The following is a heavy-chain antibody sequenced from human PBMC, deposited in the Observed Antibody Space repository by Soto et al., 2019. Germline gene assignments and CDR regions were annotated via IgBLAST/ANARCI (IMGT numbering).Heavy chain of an antibody. CDR2: INHSGIT. J-gene: IGHJ4*02. CDR3: ARGRRRGGYAHFDY. CDR1: GGSFSGYY. Sequence: QVQLQQWGAGLLKPSETLSLTCAVYGGSFSGYYCSWIRQPPGKWLEWMGEINHSGITNYNPSLKSRVTISVDTAKNQFALQLSSVTAADTAVYYCARGRRRGGYAHFDYWGQGTLVTVSS. D-gene: IGHD5-12*01. V-gene: IGHV4-34*01.